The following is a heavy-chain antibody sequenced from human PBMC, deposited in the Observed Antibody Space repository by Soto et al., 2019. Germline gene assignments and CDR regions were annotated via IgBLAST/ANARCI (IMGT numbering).Heavy chain of an antibody. Sequence: GGSLRLSCAASGFTFSRYDMHWVRQAPGKGLEWVAVISFDGRNKSQADPVRGRFTISRDNSKNTLYLQMNSLKFEDTAVYYCATDRRTLWGQGTVVTVSS. V-gene: IGHV3-30*04. CDR2: ISFDGRNK. J-gene: IGHJ4*02. CDR3: ATDRRTL. CDR1: GFTFSRYD.